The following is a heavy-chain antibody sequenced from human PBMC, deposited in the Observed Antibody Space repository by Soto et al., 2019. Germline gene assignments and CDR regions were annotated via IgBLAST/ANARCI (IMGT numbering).Heavy chain of an antibody. CDR2: INSDGITT. J-gene: IGHJ5*02. CDR1: GLTLSNYW. CDR3: AKVKGGSGARGDPLDL. V-gene: IGHV3-74*03. D-gene: IGHD2-15*01. Sequence: EVQLVESGGGPVQAGGSLRLSCAASGLTLSNYWMPWVRQGPGKGLVWVAHINSDGITTKYAESVKGRFTISRDDAKNMLYLQMNSLRHDDTAVYYCAKVKGGSGARGDPLDLWGQGILVTVSS.